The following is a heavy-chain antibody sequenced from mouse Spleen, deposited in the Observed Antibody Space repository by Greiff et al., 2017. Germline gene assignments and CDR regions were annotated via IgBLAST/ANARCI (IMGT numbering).Heavy chain of an antibody. J-gene: IGHJ3*01. D-gene: IGHD2-10*02. CDR1: GYSFTGYY. CDR2: INPSTGGT. Sequence: VQLQQSGPELVKPGASVKISCKASGYSFTGYYMNWVKQSPEKSLEWIGEINPSTGGTTYNQKFKAKATLTVDKSSSTAYMQLKSLTSEDSAVYYCARSYGNYEGFAYWGQGTLVTVSA. V-gene: IGHV1-42*01. CDR3: ARSYGNYEGFAY.